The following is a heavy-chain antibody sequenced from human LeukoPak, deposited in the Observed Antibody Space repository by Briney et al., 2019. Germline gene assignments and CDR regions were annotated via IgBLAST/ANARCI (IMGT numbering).Heavy chain of an antibody. V-gene: IGHV4-61*02. CDR1: GGSISSGSYY. CDR3: ARQVTYYDILTGYLGAFDI. J-gene: IGHJ3*02. Sequence: SETLSLTCTVSGGSISSGSYYWSWIRQPAGKGLERIGRIYTSGSTNYNPSLKSRVTISVDTSKNQFSLKLSSVTAADTAVYYCARQVTYYDILTGYLGAFDIWGQGTMVTVSS. D-gene: IGHD3-9*01. CDR2: IYTSGST.